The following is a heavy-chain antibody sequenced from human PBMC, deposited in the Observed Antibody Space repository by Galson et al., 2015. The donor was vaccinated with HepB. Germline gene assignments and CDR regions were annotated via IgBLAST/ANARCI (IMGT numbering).Heavy chain of an antibody. CDR2: ISPYNGYT. D-gene: IGHD2-15*01. CDR1: GYTFSTYS. CDR3: ARGALVVAVGATQNNWFGP. Sequence: SVKVSCKASGYTFSTYSITWVRQAPGQGLEWMGWISPYNGYTNYTQKLQGRVTMTTDTSTSTAFMELRSLRSDDTAVYYCARGALVVAVGATQNNWFGPWGQGTLVTVSS. J-gene: IGHJ5*02. V-gene: IGHV1-18*01.